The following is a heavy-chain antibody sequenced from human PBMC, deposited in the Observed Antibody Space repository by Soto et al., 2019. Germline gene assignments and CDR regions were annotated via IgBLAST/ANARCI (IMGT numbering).Heavy chain of an antibody. V-gene: IGHV3-21*01. D-gene: IGHD1-26*01. J-gene: IGHJ5*02. CDR1: GFTFSSYS. CDR3: ASDFRTTPKDFWFDL. Sequence: GGSLRLSCAASGFTFSSYSMNWVRQAPGKGLEWVSSISSSSSYIYYADSVKGRFTISRDNAKNSLYLQMNSLRAEDTAVYYCASDFRTTPKDFWFDLWGQGTLVTVSS. CDR2: ISSSSSYI.